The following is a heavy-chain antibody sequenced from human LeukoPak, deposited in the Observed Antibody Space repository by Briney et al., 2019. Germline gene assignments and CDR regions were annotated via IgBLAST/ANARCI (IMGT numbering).Heavy chain of an antibody. V-gene: IGHV1-2*02. D-gene: IGHD5-12*01. CDR1: GYTFTGYY. CDR3: ARVEGGYDPFFDY. CDR2: INPNSGGT. Sequence: ASVKVSCKASGYTFTGYYMHWVRQAPGQGLEWMGWINPNSGGTNYAQKFQGRVTMTRDTSISTAYMELSRLRSDDTAVYYCARVEGGYDPFFDYWGQGTLVTVSS. J-gene: IGHJ4*02.